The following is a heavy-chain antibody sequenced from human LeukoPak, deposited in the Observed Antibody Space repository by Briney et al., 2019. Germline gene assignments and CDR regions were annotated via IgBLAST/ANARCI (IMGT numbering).Heavy chain of an antibody. J-gene: IGHJ5*02. V-gene: IGHV3-48*03. CDR1: GFTFKNYE. CDR2: ISSGGSII. CDR3: ARDSSGWYLRNNWFDP. D-gene: IGHD6-19*01. Sequence: GGSLRLSCAGSGFTFKNYEMTWVRQAPGKGLEWVSYISSGGSIIFYADSVKGRFTISRDNAKNSLYLQMNSLRAEDTAVYYCARDSSGWYLRNNWFDPWGQGTLVTVSS.